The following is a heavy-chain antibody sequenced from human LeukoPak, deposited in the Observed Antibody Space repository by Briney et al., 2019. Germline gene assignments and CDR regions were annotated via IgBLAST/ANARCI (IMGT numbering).Heavy chain of an antibody. D-gene: IGHD3-22*01. Sequence: SETLSLTCTVSGYSISSGYYRGWIRQPPGKGLEWIGSIYHSGSTYYNPSLKSRVTISVDTSKNQFSLKLSSVTAADTAVYYCARGYYDSSGYQFDYWGQGTLVTVSS. V-gene: IGHV4-38-2*02. CDR3: ARGYYDSSGYQFDY. CDR2: IYHSGST. CDR1: GYSISSGYY. J-gene: IGHJ4*02.